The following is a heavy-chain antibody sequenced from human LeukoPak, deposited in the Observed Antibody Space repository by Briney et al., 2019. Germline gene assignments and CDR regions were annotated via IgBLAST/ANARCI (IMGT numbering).Heavy chain of an antibody. CDR3: ASIAAAGLSFDP. D-gene: IGHD6-13*01. CDR2: IYYSGST. Sequence: SETLSLTCTVSGGSISSSSYYWGWLRQPPGKGLEWIGSIYYSGSTYYNPSLKSRVTISVDTSKNQFSLKLSSVTAADTAVYYCASIAAAGLSFDPWGQGTLATVSS. CDR1: GGSISSSSYY. V-gene: IGHV4-39*01. J-gene: IGHJ5*02.